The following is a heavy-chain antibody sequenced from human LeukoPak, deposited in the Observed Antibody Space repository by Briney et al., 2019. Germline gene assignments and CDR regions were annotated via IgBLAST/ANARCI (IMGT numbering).Heavy chain of an antibody. V-gene: IGHV3-23*01. CDR1: GFTFNTYA. CDR2: ISASGGST. Sequence: QSGGSLRLSCAASGFTFNTYAMTWVRQAPGKGLEWVSAISASGGSTYYADSVKGRFTISRDNSKNTLYLQMNSLRADDTAIYYCAKDRAAYGDNPLFDYWGQGTLVTVSP. D-gene: IGHD4-17*01. CDR3: AKDRAAYGDNPLFDY. J-gene: IGHJ4*02.